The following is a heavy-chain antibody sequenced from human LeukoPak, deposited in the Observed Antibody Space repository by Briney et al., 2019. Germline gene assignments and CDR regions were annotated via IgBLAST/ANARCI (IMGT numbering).Heavy chain of an antibody. CDR2: IYSGGST. D-gene: IGHD1-14*01. Sequence: GGSLRLSCAASGFTFSGNYMSWVRQAPGKGLGWVSIIYSGGSTYYADSVKGRFTISRDNSKNTLYLQMNSLRAEDTAVYYCARGNPGGEFYWGQGTLVTVSS. J-gene: IGHJ4*02. CDR1: GFTFSGNY. V-gene: IGHV3-53*01. CDR3: ARGNPGGEFY.